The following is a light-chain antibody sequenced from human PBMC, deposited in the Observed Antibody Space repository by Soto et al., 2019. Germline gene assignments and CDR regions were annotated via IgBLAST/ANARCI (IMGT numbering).Light chain of an antibody. CDR1: QSVSSY. CDR2: DAS. Sequence: EIVLTQSPAPLSLSPGARATLSCRASQSVSSYLAWYQQKPGQAPRLLIYDASNRATSIPARFSGSGSGTDFTLTIGSLETEGVPFDYCHQRGNWPGKFGQGTKVVSK. J-gene: IGKJ1*01. V-gene: IGKV3-11*01. CDR3: HQRGNWPGK.